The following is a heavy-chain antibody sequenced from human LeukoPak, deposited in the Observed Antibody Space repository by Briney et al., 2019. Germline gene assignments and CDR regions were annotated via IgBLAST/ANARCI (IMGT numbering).Heavy chain of an antibody. V-gene: IGHV6-1*01. J-gene: IGHJ4*02. CDR2: TYYGSKWYN. CDR3: ARGIGWPYFDY. Sequence: SQTLSLTCAISGDSVSRNNIAWNWIRQSPSGGLEWLGRTYYGSKWYNDYAVSVKSRITINPDTSKNQFSLQLNSVTPEDTAVYYCARGIGWPYFDYWGQGTLVTVSS. D-gene: IGHD5-24*01. CDR1: GDSVSRNNIA.